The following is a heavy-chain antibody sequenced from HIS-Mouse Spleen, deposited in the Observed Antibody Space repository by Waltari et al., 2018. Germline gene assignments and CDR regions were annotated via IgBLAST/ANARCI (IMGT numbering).Heavy chain of an antibody. D-gene: IGHD3-10*01. J-gene: IGHJ4*02. CDR2: IYHGGST. CDR1: GYSISSGYY. V-gene: IGHV4-38-2*02. CDR3: ARDKAITMVRGVLDY. Sequence: QVQLQESGPGLVKPSETLSLTCTVSGYSISSGYYWGWIRQPPGKGLEWIGSIYHGGSTYNNPSLESRVTIAVDTSKNQFSLKLSSVTAADTAVYYCARDKAITMVRGVLDYWGQGTLVTVSS.